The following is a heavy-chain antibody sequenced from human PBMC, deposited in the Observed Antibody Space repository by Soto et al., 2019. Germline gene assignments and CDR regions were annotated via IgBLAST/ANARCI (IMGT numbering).Heavy chain of an antibody. J-gene: IGHJ5*02. CDR1: GFIFSDYA. Sequence: GGYLRLSCAASGFIFSDYAMNWVRQAPGKGLEWVSTISGSGGSRYYADSVRGRFTISRDNPQNTLYLQLNSLRSDDTAVYYCAKGGAFYYDLNWFDPWGEGTPVTVSS. V-gene: IGHV3-23*01. CDR2: ISGSGGSR. D-gene: IGHD3-22*01. CDR3: AKGGAFYYDLNWFDP.